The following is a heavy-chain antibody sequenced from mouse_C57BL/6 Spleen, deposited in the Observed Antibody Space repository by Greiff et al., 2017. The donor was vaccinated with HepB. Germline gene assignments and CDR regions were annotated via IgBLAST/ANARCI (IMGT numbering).Heavy chain of an antibody. CDR3: ARGDGPRGYFDV. V-gene: IGHV1-76*01. J-gene: IGHJ1*03. Sequence: QVQLKESGAELVRPGASVKLSCKASGYTFTDYYINWVKQRPGQGLEWIARIYPGSGNTYYNEKFKGKATLTAEKSSSTAYMQLSSLTSEDSAVYFCARGDGPRGYFDVWGTGTTVTVSS. D-gene: IGHD2-3*01. CDR2: IYPGSGNT. CDR1: GYTFTDYY.